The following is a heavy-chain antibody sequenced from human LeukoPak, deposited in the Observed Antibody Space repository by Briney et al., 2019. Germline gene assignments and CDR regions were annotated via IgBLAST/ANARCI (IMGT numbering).Heavy chain of an antibody. J-gene: IGHJ6*03. Sequence: SETLSLTCAVSGGSIISSNWWSWIRQPAGKGLEWIGRIYTSGSTNYNPSLKSRVTMSVDTSKNQFSLKLSSVTAADTAVYYCASQSGSSPRGGYYYYYMDVWGKGTTVTVSS. CDR2: IYTSGST. D-gene: IGHD1-26*01. CDR3: ASQSGSSPRGGYYYYYMDV. V-gene: IGHV4-4*07. CDR1: GGSIISSNW.